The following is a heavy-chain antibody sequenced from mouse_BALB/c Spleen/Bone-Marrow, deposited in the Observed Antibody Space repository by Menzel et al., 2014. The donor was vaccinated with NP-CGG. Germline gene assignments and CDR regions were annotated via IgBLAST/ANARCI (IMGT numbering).Heavy chain of an antibody. J-gene: IGHJ1*01. CDR2: IDPASGDT. D-gene: IGHD2-2*01. CDR1: GFNIKDTY. CDR3: ARVNPWYFDV. V-gene: IGHV14-3*02. Sequence: VQLKESGAELVKPGASVKLSCTASGFNIKDTYIHWVMQRPEQGLAWIGRIDPASGDTKFDPKFQGKATITADTSSNPAYLQVTSLTSEDTAVYYCARVNPWYFDVWGAGTTVTVSS.